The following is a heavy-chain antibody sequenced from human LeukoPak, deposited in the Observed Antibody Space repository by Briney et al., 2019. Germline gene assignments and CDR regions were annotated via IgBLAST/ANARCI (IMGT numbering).Heavy chain of an antibody. CDR1: GFTFSTYG. J-gene: IGHJ4*02. CDR2: ISYDGSNK. V-gene: IGHV3-30*03. CDR3: ARDSHPLVGATTFDY. D-gene: IGHD1-26*01. Sequence: SGGSLRLSCAASGFTFSTYGMHWVRQVPGKGLEWVTVISYDGSNKYYADSVKGRFTISRDNSKNTLYLQMNSLRAEDTAVYYCARDSHPLVGATTFDYWGQGTLVTVSS.